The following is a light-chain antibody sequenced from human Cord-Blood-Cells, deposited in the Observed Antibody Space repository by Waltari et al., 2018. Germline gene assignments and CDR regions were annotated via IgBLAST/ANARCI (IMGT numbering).Light chain of an antibody. CDR2: LDGSGSY. J-gene: IGLJ3*02. Sequence: QPVLTQSSSASASLGSSVKLTCTLSSGHSSYIIAWHQQQPGEAPRYLMKLDGSGSYNKGSGVPDRFAGSSSGADCYHTISNLQSEDEADYYCSSYAGSNKVFGGGTKLTVL. CDR3: SSYAGSNKV. CDR1: SGHSSYI. V-gene: IGLV4-60*03.